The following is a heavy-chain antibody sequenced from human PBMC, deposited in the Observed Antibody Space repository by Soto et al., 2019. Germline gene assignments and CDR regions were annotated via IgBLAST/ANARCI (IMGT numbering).Heavy chain of an antibody. D-gene: IGHD2-21*02. CDR1: GVSVRSYT. CDR3: ARDGMTTGDT. V-gene: IGHV4-4*07. Sequence: QLQLQESGPGQVRPSETLSLTCIVSGVSVRSYTWSWVRQPANKGLEWIGRVFSSVSATYNPSLKSRVSISMDTPENRISLKLDSVTAADAGVYFFARDGMTTGDTWGPGTLVTVSS. J-gene: IGHJ4*02. CDR2: VFSSVSA.